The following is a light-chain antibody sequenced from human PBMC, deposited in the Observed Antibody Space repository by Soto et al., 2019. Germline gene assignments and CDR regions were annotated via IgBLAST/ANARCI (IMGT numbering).Light chain of an antibody. CDR1: QSVSNSY. Sequence: EIVLTQSPGTLSLSPGDRATLSCRASQSVSNSYLAWYQQKPGQAPRLLIYGASSRATGIPDRFSGSGSGTDFTLTISRLEPEDFAVYYCQQYGSSRTFGQGTKVEIK. V-gene: IGKV3-20*01. CDR3: QQYGSSRT. J-gene: IGKJ1*01. CDR2: GAS.